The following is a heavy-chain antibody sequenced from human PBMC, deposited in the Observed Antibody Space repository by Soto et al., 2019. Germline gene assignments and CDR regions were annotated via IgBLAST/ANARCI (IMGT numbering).Heavy chain of an antibody. D-gene: IGHD3-10*01. J-gene: IGHJ4*02. CDR1: GFTFDDYP. Sequence: VHLAQSGGVVVQPGGSLRLSCAASGFTFDDYPMHWVRQVPGKGLEGVSQISWEGVKTYYADSLRGRFTIYRDNSKNSLDLEMRSLTTDDTAFYYCVKGGNRGAGIDYWGQGSLVTVSS. CDR2: ISWEGVKT. CDR3: VKGGNRGAGIDY. V-gene: IGHV3-43*01.